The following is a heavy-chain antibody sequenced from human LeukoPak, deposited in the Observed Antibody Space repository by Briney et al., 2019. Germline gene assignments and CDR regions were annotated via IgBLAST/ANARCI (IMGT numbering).Heavy chain of an antibody. V-gene: IGHV3-7*03. D-gene: IGHD2-2*01. CDR3: ARDHIVVVPAPPPRYYYYYMDV. J-gene: IGHJ6*03. Sequence: GGSLRLSCAASGFTFSSYWMSWVRQAPGKGLEWVANIKQDGSEKYYVDSVKGRFTISRDNAKNSLYLQMNSLRSEDTAVYYCARDHIVVVPAPPPRYYYYYMDVWGKGTTVTVSS. CDR1: GFTFSSYW. CDR2: IKQDGSEK.